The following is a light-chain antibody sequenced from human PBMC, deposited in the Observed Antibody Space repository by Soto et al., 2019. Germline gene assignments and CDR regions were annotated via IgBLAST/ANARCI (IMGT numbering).Light chain of an antibody. CDR3: QQIWT. CDR2: AAS. Sequence: DIQMTQSPSSLSASVGDRVTITCRASQSITNSLNWYQQKPGKAPKLLIYAASTLQSGVPSRFSGSGSGTDFTLTISSLQPEDFATYYCQQIWTFGQGTKVEIK. J-gene: IGKJ1*01. V-gene: IGKV1-39*01. CDR1: QSITNS.